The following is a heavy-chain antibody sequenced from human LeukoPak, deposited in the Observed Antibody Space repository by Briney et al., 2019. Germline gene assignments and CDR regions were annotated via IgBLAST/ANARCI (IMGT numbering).Heavy chain of an antibody. CDR2: IKQDGSGT. J-gene: IGHJ4*02. D-gene: IGHD5-12*01. CDR1: GFTFSSYW. V-gene: IGHV3-7*01. CDR3: ARFEPATSYFHY. Sequence: GSQRLSCAASGFTFSSYWMSWVRQAPGKGLEWVANIKQDGSGTYYVDSVKGRFTISRDNARNSLYLQMNSLRAEDTAVYYCARFEPATSYFHYWGQGTLVTVSS.